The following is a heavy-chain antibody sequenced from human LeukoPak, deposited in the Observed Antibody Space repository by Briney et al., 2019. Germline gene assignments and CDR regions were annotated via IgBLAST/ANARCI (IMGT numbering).Heavy chain of an antibody. V-gene: IGHV4-30-4*08. J-gene: IGHJ3*02. CDR1: GGSISSGDYY. CDR2: IYYSGST. D-gene: IGHD3-22*01. Sequence: PSETLSLTCTVSGGSISSGDYYWSWIRQPPGKGLEWIGYIYYSGSTYYNPSLKSRVTISVDTSKNQFPLKLSSVTAADTAVYYCARDDSSGYHDAFDIWGQGTMVTVSS. CDR3: ARDDSSGYHDAFDI.